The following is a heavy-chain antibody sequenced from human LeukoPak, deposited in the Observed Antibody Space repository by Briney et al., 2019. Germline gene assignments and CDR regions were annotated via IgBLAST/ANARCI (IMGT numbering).Heavy chain of an antibody. CDR3: ARTVHYSSGWSPTYYFDY. D-gene: IGHD6-19*01. Sequence: SETLSLTCTVSGGSISTYYWSWIRQPPGKGLEWVGYIYYIGSTNYNPSLKSRVTISVDTSMSQFSLNLKSVTAADTAVYYCARTVHYSSGWSPTYYFDYWGQGTLVTVSS. CDR2: IYYIGST. J-gene: IGHJ4*02. V-gene: IGHV4-59*01. CDR1: GGSISTYY.